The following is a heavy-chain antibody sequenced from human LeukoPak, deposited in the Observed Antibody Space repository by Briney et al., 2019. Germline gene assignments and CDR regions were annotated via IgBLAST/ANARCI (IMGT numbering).Heavy chain of an antibody. Sequence: GSSVNVSCKASGGTFSSYAISWVRQAPGQGLEWMGGIIPIFGTANYAQKFQGRVTITADESTSTAYMELSSLRSEDTAVYYCARDVTTEGFDYGGNPPYYYYYGMDVWGQGTTVTVSS. D-gene: IGHD4-23*01. CDR3: ARDVTTEGFDYGGNPPYYYYYGMDV. V-gene: IGHV1-69*01. CDR2: IIPIFGTA. CDR1: GGTFSSYA. J-gene: IGHJ6*02.